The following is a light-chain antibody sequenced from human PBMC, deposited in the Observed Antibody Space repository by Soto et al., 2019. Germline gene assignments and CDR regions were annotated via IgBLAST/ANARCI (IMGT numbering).Light chain of an antibody. V-gene: IGKV1-5*03. CDR1: QSISSW. J-gene: IGKJ5*01. Sequence: DIPITQSPSTLSASVGDKVTITCRASQSISSWLAWYQQKPGKAPKLLIYKASSLESGVPSRFSGSGSGTEFTLTISSLQPDDFATYYCQQYNSYLTTFGQGSRMELK. CDR3: QQYNSYLTT. CDR2: KAS.